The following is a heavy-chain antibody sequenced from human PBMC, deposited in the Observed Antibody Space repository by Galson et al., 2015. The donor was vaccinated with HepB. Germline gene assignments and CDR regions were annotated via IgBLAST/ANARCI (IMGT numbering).Heavy chain of an antibody. V-gene: IGHV3-30*03. D-gene: IGHD2-15*01. J-gene: IGHJ4*02. Sequence: SLRLSCAASGFTFSSYGMHWVRQAPGKGLEWVAVISYDGSNKYYADSVKGRFTISRDNSKNTLYLQMNSLRAEDTAVYYCAPPYCSGGSCSIDYWGQGTLVTVSS. CDR2: ISYDGSNK. CDR3: APPYCSGGSCSIDY. CDR1: GFTFSSYG.